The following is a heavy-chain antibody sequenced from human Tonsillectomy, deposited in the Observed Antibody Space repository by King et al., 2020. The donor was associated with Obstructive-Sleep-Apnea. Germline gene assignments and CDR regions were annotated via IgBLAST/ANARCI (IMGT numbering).Heavy chain of an antibody. CDR1: GGSISSSSYY. Sequence: QLQESGPGLVKPSETLSLTCSVSGGSISSSSYYWGGIRQPPGKGREWIGSIYYSGSTFYNPSLKSRVTISVDTSKNQFSLRLSSVTAADTAVYYCARDPSYCSSTSCYASGDFDYWGQGTLLTVSS. CDR3: ARDPSYCSSTSCYASGDFDY. J-gene: IGHJ4*02. CDR2: IYYSGST. V-gene: IGHV4-39*07. D-gene: IGHD2-2*01.